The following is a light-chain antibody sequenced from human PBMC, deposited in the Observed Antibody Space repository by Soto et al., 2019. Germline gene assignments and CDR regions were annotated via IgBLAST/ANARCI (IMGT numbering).Light chain of an antibody. CDR3: QQYGTAPPWT. Sequence: ELVLTQSPGTLSLSPGERATLSCRASHSVSSSYLAWYRHKPGQAPRLLIYGASSRATGIPDRFSGSGSGTDFTLTISRLEPEDFAVYYCQQYGTAPPWTFGQGTKVEIK. V-gene: IGKV3-20*01. CDR2: GAS. J-gene: IGKJ1*01. CDR1: HSVSSSY.